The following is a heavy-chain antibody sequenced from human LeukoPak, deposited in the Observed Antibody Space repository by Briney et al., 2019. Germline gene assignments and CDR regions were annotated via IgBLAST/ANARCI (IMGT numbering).Heavy chain of an antibody. CDR3: ARTGRYYDFWSGYSEGFDY. V-gene: IGHV4-31*03. J-gene: IGHJ4*02. Sequence: SETLSLTCTVSGGSISSGGYYWSWIRQHPGKGLEWIGYIYYSGSTYYNPSLKSRVTISVDTSKNQFSLKLSSVTAADTAVYYCARTGRYYDFWSGYSEGFDYWGQGTLVTVSS. CDR1: GGSISSGGYY. CDR2: IYYSGST. D-gene: IGHD3-3*01.